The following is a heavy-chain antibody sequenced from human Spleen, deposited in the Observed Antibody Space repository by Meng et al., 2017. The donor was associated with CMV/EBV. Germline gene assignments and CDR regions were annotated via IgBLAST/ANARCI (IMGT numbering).Heavy chain of an antibody. CDR1: RGSFSGDS. Sequence: WAEGLLEPGAPLPRTRAVSRGSFSGDSWIWTGPTPGKGLCWIGRINTSGSTPYNPSLKSRVTISVNTSKHQFSLKLSSVTAADTAVYYCARGSPWTGTPNWFDPWGQGTLVTVSS. V-gene: IGHV4-34*01. D-gene: IGHD1-1*01. CDR2: INTSGST. J-gene: IGHJ5*02. CDR3: ARGSPWTGTPNWFDP.